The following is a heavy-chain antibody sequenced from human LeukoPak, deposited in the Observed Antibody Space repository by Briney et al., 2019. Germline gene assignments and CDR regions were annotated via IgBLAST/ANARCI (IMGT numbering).Heavy chain of an antibody. CDR2: MYHSGST. J-gene: IGHJ4*02. CDR1: GYSISSGYD. V-gene: IGHV4-38-2*02. Sequence: SETLSLTCTVSGYSISSGYDWGWIRQPPGKGLEWIGSMYHSGSTNYNASLKSRVTISVDTSKNQFFLKLSSVTAADMAVYYCARSGYYDSSGYFDYWGQGTLVTVSS. D-gene: IGHD3-22*01. CDR3: ARSGYYDSSGYFDY.